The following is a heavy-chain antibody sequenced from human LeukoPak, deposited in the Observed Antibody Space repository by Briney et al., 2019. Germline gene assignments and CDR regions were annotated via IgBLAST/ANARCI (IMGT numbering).Heavy chain of an antibody. V-gene: IGHV3-7*01. D-gene: IGHD1-1*01. CDR1: GFTFSTYW. CDR3: VRDFSLTRLERPFDY. Sequence: PGGSLRLSCAASGFTFSTYWMTWVRQAPGKGLEWVANIKRDGSEKYYVDSVKGRFTISRDNAENSLYLQMNSLRGEDTAVYYCVRDFSLTRLERPFDYWGQGTLVTVSS. CDR2: IKRDGSEK. J-gene: IGHJ4*02.